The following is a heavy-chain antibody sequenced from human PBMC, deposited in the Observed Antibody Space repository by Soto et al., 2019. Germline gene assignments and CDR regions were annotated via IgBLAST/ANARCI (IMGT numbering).Heavy chain of an antibody. CDR3: ATHHYGDYVAFDI. D-gene: IGHD4-17*01. J-gene: IGHJ3*02. CDR1: GYSFTSYW. CDR2: IDPSDSYT. Sequence: GESLKISCNGSGYSFTSYWISWVRQMPGKGLEWMGRIDPSDSYTNYSPSFQGHVTISADKSISTAYLQWSSLKASDTAMYYCATHHYGDYVAFDIWGQGTMVTVSS. V-gene: IGHV5-10-1*01.